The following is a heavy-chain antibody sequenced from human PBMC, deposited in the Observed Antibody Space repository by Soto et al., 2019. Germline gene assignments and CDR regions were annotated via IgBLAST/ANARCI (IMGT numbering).Heavy chain of an antibody. CDR3: AHKRLYGYLYYFDF. D-gene: IGHD5-18*01. CDR2: IYWDDDK. V-gene: IGHV2-5*02. J-gene: IGHJ4*02. Sequence: QITLKESGPTLVKPTQTLTLTCTFSGFSLSTSGVAVGWISQSPGKALEWLALIYWDDDKRFSPSLNTRLTITKETSKNQGVLTMTNLDPVDTGTYYCAHKRLYGYLYYFDFWGQVTLVTVSS. CDR1: GFSLSTSGVA.